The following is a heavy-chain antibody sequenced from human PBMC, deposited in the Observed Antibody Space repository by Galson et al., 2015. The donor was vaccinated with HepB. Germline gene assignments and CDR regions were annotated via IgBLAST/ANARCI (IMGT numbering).Heavy chain of an antibody. CDR1: GYTFTSYG. CDR3: ARDPKMTTVTTGFDP. V-gene: IGHV1-18*01. D-gene: IGHD4-17*01. CDR2: ISAYNGNT. Sequence: SVKASCKASGYTFTSYGISWVRQAPGQGLEWMGWISAYNGNTNDAQKLQGRVTMTTDTSTSTAYMELRSLRSDDTAVYYCARDPKMTTVTTGFDPWGQGTLVTVSS. J-gene: IGHJ5*02.